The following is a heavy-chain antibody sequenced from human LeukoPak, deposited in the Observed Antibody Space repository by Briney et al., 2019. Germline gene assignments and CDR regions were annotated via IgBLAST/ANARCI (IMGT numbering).Heavy chain of an antibody. V-gene: IGHV3-21*04. D-gene: IGHD6-13*01. CDR1: GFIFSTYS. CDR2: ISSSGLYI. CDR3: AREDRKRGSRGGDAFDI. J-gene: IGHJ3*02. Sequence: GGSLRLSCAASGFIFSTYSMNWVRQAPGKGLEWVSSISSSGLYIYYADSVKGRFTISRDNAKNSLYLQMNSLRAEDTAVYYCAREDRKRGSRGGDAFDIWGQGTMVTVSS.